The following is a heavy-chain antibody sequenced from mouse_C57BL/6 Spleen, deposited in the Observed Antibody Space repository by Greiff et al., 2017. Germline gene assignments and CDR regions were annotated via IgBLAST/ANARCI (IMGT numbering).Heavy chain of an antibody. CDR2: IYPGDGDT. J-gene: IGHJ1*03. CDR3: ARSGDGYDVLWYFDV. D-gene: IGHD2-2*01. CDR1: GYAFSSYW. V-gene: IGHV1-80*01. Sequence: VQLQQSGAELVKPGASVKISCKASGYAFSSYWMNWVKQRPGKGLEWIGQIYPGDGDTNYNGKFKGKATLTADKSSSTAYMQLSSLTSEDSAVYFCARSGDGYDVLWYFDVWGTGTTVTVSA.